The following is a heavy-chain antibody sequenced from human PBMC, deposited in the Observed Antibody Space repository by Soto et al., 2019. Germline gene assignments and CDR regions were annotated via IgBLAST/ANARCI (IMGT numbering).Heavy chain of an antibody. CDR1: GGSFSGYY. CDR3: ARGPRKSSSPYYYYYYMDV. CDR2: INHSGST. J-gene: IGHJ6*03. D-gene: IGHD6-6*01. Sequence: QVQLQQWGAGLLKPSETLSLTCAVYGGSFSGYYWSWIRQPPGKGLEWIGEINHSGSTNYNPSLKSRVTLSVDTTTNQFSLKLSSVTADDTAVYYCARGPRKSSSPYYYYYYMDVWGKGTTVTVSS. V-gene: IGHV4-34*01.